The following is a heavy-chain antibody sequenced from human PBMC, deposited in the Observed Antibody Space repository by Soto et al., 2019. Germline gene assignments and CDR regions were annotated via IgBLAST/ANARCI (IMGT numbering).Heavy chain of an antibody. Sequence: QVQLVESGGGVVQPGRSLRLSCASSGFTFSSYGMHWVRQAPGKGLEWVGVISYDGSNKYYADAVKGRFTISRDNSKNTLYLQMNRLRAEDTAVYYCATDTYCSSTSCYVDYWGLVALVTVSS. CDR3: ATDTYCSSTSCYVDY. D-gene: IGHD2-2*01. J-gene: IGHJ4*02. CDR1: GFTFSSYG. CDR2: ISYDGSNK. V-gene: IGHV3-30*03.